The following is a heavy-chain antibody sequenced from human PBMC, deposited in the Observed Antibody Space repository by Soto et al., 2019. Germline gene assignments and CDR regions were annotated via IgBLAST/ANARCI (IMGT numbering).Heavy chain of an antibody. CDR2: FDPEDGET. CDR1: GYTLTELS. CDR3: ATSIYVDTAMVASYYYGMDV. J-gene: IGHJ6*02. D-gene: IGHD5-18*01. V-gene: IGHV1-24*01. Sequence: ASVKVSCKVSGYTLTELSMRWVRQAPGKGLEWMGGFDPEDGETIYAQKFQGRVTMTEDTSTDTAYMELSSLRSEDTAVYYCATSIYVDTAMVASYYYGMDVWGQGTTVTVSS.